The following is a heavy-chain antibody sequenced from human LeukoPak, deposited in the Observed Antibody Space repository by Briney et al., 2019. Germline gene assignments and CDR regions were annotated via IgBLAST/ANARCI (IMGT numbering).Heavy chain of an antibody. V-gene: IGHV4-39*01. CDR1: GGSIGTSTYY. CDR3: ATGKYSGYYDY. Sequence: SETLSLTCTVSGGSIGTSTYYGGWVRQPPGKGLEWIGSMYYGGTTYYNPSLKSRVTLSVDTSKNQFTLRLSSVTAADSAVYFCATGKYSGYYDYWGQGTLVTVSS. D-gene: IGHD5-12*01. CDR2: MYYGGTT. J-gene: IGHJ4*02.